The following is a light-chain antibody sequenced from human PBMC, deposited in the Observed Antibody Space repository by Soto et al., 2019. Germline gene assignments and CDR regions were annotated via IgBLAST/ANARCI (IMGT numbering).Light chain of an antibody. J-gene: IGKJ1*01. CDR3: QQYNNWPPRAWT. CDR2: GAS. CDR1: QSVSSN. Sequence: EIVMTQSPATLSVSPGERATLSCRASQSVSSNLAWYQQTPGQAPRLLIYGASTRATGIPDRFSGSGSGTEFTLTISSLQSEDFAVYYCQQYNNWPPRAWTFGQGTKVEIK. V-gene: IGKV3-15*01.